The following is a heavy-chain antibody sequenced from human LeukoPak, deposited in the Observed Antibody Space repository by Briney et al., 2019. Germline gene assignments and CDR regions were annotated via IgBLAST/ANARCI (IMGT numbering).Heavy chain of an antibody. CDR1: GYSISSGYY. CDR3: ARLEWELPRGGWYFDY. J-gene: IGHJ4*02. D-gene: IGHD1-26*01. Sequence: SETLSLTCAVSGYSISSGYYWGWIRPPPGKGLEGIGSIYHSGSTYYNPSLKRRVTISVDTYKNKVSMKMNSVTAADTAVYYCARLEWELPRGGWYFDYWGQGTLVTVSS. CDR2: IYHSGST. V-gene: IGHV4-38-2*01.